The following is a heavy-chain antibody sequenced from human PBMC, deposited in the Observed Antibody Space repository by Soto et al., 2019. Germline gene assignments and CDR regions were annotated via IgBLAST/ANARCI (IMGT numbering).Heavy chain of an antibody. CDR1: GGSFSGYY. V-gene: IGHV4-34*01. CDR3: ARGPQLLRISYYFDY. CDR2: INHSGST. J-gene: IGHJ4*02. D-gene: IGHD4-4*01. Sequence: PSETLSLTCAVYGGSFSGYYWSWIRQPPGKGLEWIGEINHSGSTNYNPSLKSRVTISVDTSKNQFSLKLSSVTAADTAVYYCARGPQLLRISYYFDYWGQGTLVTVSS.